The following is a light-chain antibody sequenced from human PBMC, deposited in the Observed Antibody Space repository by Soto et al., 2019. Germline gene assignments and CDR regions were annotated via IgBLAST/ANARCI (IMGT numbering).Light chain of an antibody. CDR1: KSNIGNNY. Sequence: QSVLTQPPSVSAAPGQKVTISCSGSKSNIGNNYVSWYQHLPGTAPKLLIYDNNNRPSGIPDRFSGSKSGTSATLGITGLQTGDEADYYCGTWDSYLSAVVFGGGTKLTVL. CDR3: GTWDSYLSAVV. J-gene: IGLJ2*01. CDR2: DNN. V-gene: IGLV1-51*01.